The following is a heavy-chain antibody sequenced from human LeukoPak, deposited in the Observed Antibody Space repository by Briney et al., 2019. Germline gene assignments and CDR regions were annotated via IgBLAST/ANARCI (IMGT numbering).Heavy chain of an antibody. CDR3: ARDYKYAFDN. CDR2: IGIDSGNT. CDR1: GGSFSDHH. Sequence: LSLTCAVYGGSFSDHHWSWIRQPPGKGLEWISYIGIDSGNTNYADSVKGRFTISGDKAKNSLYLQMNSLRVEDTAVYYCARDYKYAFDNWGQGTLVTVSS. J-gene: IGHJ4*02. D-gene: IGHD5-24*01. V-gene: IGHV3-11*06.